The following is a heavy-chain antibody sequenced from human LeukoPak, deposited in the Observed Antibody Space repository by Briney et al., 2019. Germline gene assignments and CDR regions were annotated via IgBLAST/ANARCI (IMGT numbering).Heavy chain of an antibody. D-gene: IGHD1-26*01. CDR3: ARDFGQWQLNGGYYFDY. J-gene: IGHJ4*02. CDR1: GFTFSSYS. CDR2: ISSSSSTI. Sequence: PGGSLRLSCAASGFTFSSYSMNWVRQAPGKGLEWVSYISSSSSTIYYADSVKGRFTISRDNAKNSLYLQMNSLRAEDTAVYYCARDFGQWQLNGGYYFDYWGQGTLVTVSS. V-gene: IGHV3-48*01.